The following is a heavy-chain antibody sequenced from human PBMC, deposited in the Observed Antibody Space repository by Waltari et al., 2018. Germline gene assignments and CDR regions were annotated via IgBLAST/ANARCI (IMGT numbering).Heavy chain of an antibody. CDR3: AKDAFGNTYLDH. Sequence: QVQLVESGGGVVQPGRSLRLSCAAPGFSLSNVGMHWVRQAPGKGLEWVALAFFDGIKTDYADSVRGRFTISRDNSKNTLYLDINNLRVDDTGIYYCAKDAFGNTYLDHWGQGTVVTVSS. CDR1: GFSLSNVG. J-gene: IGHJ5*02. CDR2: AFFDGIKT. D-gene: IGHD3-10*01. V-gene: IGHV3-30*18.